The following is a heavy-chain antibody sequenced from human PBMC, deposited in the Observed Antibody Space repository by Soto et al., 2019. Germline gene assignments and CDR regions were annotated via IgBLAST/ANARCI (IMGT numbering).Heavy chain of an antibody. CDR3: ARLPNKSPQN. J-gene: IGHJ1*01. CDR2: ISNDGSS. Sequence: EAQLVESGGGLVQPGGSLRLSCVASGFTSSSYWMRSVRQAPGKGLVWVSSISNDGSSIYAAPVKGRFTISRDNAKNTLYLQMNSLRAEDTAVYYCARLPNKSPQNWGQGTLVIVSP. V-gene: IGHV3-74*01. CDR1: GFTSSSYW.